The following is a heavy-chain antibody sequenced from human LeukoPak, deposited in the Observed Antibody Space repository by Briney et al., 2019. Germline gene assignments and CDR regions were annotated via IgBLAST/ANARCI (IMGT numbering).Heavy chain of an antibody. CDR2: IFYSGST. Sequence: SETLSLTCTVSGGSISSSSYYWGWIRQPPGKGLEWIGSIFYSGSTYDNPSLKSRVTISVDTSKNQFSLKLTSVTAADTAVYYCAAYSSGWYADYWGQGTLVTVSS. D-gene: IGHD6-19*01. CDR3: AAYSSGWYADY. V-gene: IGHV4-39*01. CDR1: GGSISSSSYY. J-gene: IGHJ4*02.